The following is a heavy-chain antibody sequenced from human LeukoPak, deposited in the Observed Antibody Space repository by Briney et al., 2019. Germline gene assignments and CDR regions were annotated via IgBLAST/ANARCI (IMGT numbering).Heavy chain of an antibody. CDR3: TTDLGLTMIRGVIVY. Sequence: GGSLRLSCAASGFTFTNAWMSWVRQAPGKGLEWVGRIKSKGDGETIDNATPVKGRFTMSRDDSKATLYLQMNSLKAEDTAVYYCTTDLGLTMIRGVIVYWGQGALVTVSS. V-gene: IGHV3-15*01. CDR1: GFTFTNAW. J-gene: IGHJ4*02. CDR2: IKSKGDGETI. D-gene: IGHD3-10*01.